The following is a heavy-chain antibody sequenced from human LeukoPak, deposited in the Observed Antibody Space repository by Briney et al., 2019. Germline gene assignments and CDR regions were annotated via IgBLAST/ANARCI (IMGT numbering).Heavy chain of an antibody. CDR3: ARGVSAVTTLLDAFDI. CDR1: GFTFSSYW. V-gene: IGHV3-7*01. D-gene: IGHD4-17*01. Sequence: GGSLRLSCAASGFTFSSYWMNWVHQAPGKGLEWVANIKQDGSEKYYVDSVKGRFTISRDNAKNSLYLQMNSLRAEDTAVYYCARGVSAVTTLLDAFDIWGQGTMVTVSS. CDR2: IKQDGSEK. J-gene: IGHJ3*02.